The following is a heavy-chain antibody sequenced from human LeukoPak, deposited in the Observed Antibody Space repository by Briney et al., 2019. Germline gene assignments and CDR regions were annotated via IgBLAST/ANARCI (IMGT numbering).Heavy chain of an antibody. CDR2: IYYSGST. CDR1: GGSLRSYY. CDR3: ARDSGYSYGFFDY. V-gene: IGHV4-59*01. D-gene: IGHD5-18*01. Sequence: SETLSLTCTVSGGSLRSYYWSWIRQSPGKGLDWIGYIYYSGSTDYNASLKSRVTISVDTSMHQFSLRLTSVTAADTAVYYCARDSGYSYGFFDYWGRGNLVTVSS. J-gene: IGHJ4*02.